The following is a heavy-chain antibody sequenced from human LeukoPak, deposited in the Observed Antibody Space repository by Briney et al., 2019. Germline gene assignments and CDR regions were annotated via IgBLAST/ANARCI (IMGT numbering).Heavy chain of an antibody. V-gene: IGHV4-59*08. CDR3: ARGSGSYYYFDY. J-gene: IGHJ4*02. CDR1: GGSISSYY. D-gene: IGHD1-26*01. Sequence: SGTLSLTCTVSGGSISSYYWSWIRQPPGKGLEWIGYIYYSGSTNYNPSLKSRVTISVDTSKNQFSLKLSSVAAADTAVYYCARGSGSYYYFDYWGQGTLVTVSS. CDR2: IYYSGST.